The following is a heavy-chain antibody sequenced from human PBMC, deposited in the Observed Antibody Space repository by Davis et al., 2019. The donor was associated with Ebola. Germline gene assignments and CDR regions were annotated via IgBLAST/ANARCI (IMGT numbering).Heavy chain of an antibody. D-gene: IGHD2-15*01. CDR3: AREAGIVVVVADPYGMDV. CDR2: ISAYNGNT. Sequence: ASVKVSCKASGYTFTSYGISWVRQAPGQGLEWMGWISAYNGNTNYAQKLQGRVTMTTDTSTSTAYMELRSLRSDDTAVYYCAREAGIVVVVADPYGMDVWGQGTTVTVSS. J-gene: IGHJ6*02. CDR1: GYTFTSYG. V-gene: IGHV1-18*01.